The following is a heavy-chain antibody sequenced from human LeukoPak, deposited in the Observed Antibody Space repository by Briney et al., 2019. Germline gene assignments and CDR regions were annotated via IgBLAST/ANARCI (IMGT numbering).Heavy chain of an antibody. J-gene: IGHJ4*02. CDR3: AKASGSGTYYKSPFGY. V-gene: IGHV3-23*01. CDR1: EFTFSTYA. Sequence: GGSLRLSCAASEFTFSTYAMSWVRQAPGKGLEWVSAISGSGGSTYYADSVKGRFTISRDNSKNTLYLQMNSLRAEDTAVYYCAKASGSGTYYKSPFGYWGQGTLVTVSS. D-gene: IGHD3-10*01. CDR2: ISGSGGST.